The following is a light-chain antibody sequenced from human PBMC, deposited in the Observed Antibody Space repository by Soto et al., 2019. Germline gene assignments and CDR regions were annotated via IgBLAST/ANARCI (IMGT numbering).Light chain of an antibody. Sequence: EIVLTQSPATLSLSPWERATLSCRASQSVSSYLAWYQQKPGQAPRLLIYDASNRATGIPARFSGSGSGTDFTLTISSLEPEDVAVYYCQQRSNWPPITFGQGTRLEIK. CDR3: QQRSNWPPIT. J-gene: IGKJ5*01. CDR1: QSVSSY. CDR2: DAS. V-gene: IGKV3-11*01.